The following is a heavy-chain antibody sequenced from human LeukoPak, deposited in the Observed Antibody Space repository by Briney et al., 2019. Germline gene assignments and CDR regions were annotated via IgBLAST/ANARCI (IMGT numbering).Heavy chain of an antibody. J-gene: IGHJ4*02. CDR3: ARPRSGSGSAIGY. CDR2: INHNGNT. V-gene: IGHV4-34*01. CDR1: GGSFSGYY. D-gene: IGHD1-26*01. Sequence: SETLSLTCAVYGGSFSGYYWSWIRQPPGKGLEWIGEINHNGNTNYNPSLESRVTISVDTSKNQFSLKLNPVTAADTAVYYCARPRSGSGSAIGYWGQGTLVTVSS.